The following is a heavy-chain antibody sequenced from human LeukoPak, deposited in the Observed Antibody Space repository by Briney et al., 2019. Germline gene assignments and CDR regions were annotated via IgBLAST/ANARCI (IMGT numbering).Heavy chain of an antibody. J-gene: IGHJ4*02. CDR3: TRGGFGAGVHFDF. CDR1: GGTFSSYA. D-gene: IGHD3-10*01. Sequence: SVKVSCKASGGTFSSYAISWVRQAPGQGLEWMGGIIPIFGTANYARKFQGRVTITTDESTSTAYMELSSLRSEDTAVYYCTRGGFGAGVHFDFWGQGTPVTVSS. V-gene: IGHV1-69*05. CDR2: IIPIFGTA.